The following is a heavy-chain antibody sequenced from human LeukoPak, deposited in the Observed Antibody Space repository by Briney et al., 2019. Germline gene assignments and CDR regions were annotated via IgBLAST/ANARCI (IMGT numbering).Heavy chain of an antibody. CDR1: GFTFSSHS. D-gene: IGHD1-26*01. J-gene: IGHJ4*02. V-gene: IGHV3-21*01. Sequence: GGSLRLSCAASGFTFSSHSMNWVRQAPGKGLEWVSSISSSSSYIYYADSVKGRFTISRDNAKNSLYLQMNSLRAEDTAVYYCARSLDIVGARGYDYWGQGTLVTVSS. CDR2: ISSSSSYI. CDR3: ARSLDIVGARGYDY.